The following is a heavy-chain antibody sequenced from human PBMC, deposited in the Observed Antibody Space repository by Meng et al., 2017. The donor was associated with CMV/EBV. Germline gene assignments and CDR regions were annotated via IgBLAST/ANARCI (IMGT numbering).Heavy chain of an antibody. CDR3: ARGGTAAPLDY. Sequence: VSCKASAYTFIRYYMHWVRQAPGQGLEWMGIINPSGGSTSYAQKFQGRVTMTRDTSTSTVYMELSSLRSEDTAVYYCARGGTAAPLDYWGQGTLVTVSS. V-gene: IGHV1-46*01. CDR1: AYTFIRYY. J-gene: IGHJ4*02. CDR2: INPSGGST. D-gene: IGHD2-21*02.